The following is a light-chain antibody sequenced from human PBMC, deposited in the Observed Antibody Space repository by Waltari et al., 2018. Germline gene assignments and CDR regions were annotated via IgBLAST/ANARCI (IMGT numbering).Light chain of an antibody. Sequence: QSALTQPASVSGSPGQSITISCTGTSTDVGSYNYVSWYQQYPGKAPQRIIYDVTQRPSGISTRFSGSKSGNTASLTISGLQAEDEADYFCNSHSTTTPVVFGGGTKVTVL. CDR1: STDVGSYNY. CDR2: DVT. CDR3: NSHSTTTPVV. J-gene: IGLJ2*01. V-gene: IGLV2-14*03.